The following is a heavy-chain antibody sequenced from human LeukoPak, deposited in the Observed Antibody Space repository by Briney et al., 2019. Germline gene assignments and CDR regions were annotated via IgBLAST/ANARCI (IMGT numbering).Heavy chain of an antibody. CDR1: GGSISTSNYY. CDR2: IFYSGST. J-gene: IGHJ4*02. Sequence: SETLSPTCTVSGGSISTSNYYWGWIRQPPGKGLEWIGNIFYSGSTYYSPSLKSRVTISLDTSKNQFSLKLSSVTAADTAVYYCARGSSLRYFDWLPYGYYFDYWGQGTLVTVSS. D-gene: IGHD3-9*01. CDR3: ARGSSLRYFDWLPYGYYFDY. V-gene: IGHV4-39*07.